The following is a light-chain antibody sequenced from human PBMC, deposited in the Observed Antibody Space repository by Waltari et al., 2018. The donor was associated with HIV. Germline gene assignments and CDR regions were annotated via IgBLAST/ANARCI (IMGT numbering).Light chain of an antibody. CDR1: QSVTRK. J-gene: IGKJ2*01. CDR2: AAS. V-gene: IGKV1-39*01. Sequence: DIQMTQSPSSLSASIGDIVTITCRASQSVTRKLNWYQQKSGKAPNLLISAASTLRSGVPSRFSGGGSGVDFTLTISSLQPEDFAFYFCQQTYSTPYSFGQGTKVEIK. CDR3: QQTYSTPYS.